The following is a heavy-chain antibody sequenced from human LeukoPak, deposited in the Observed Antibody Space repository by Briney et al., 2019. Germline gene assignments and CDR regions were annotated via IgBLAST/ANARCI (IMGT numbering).Heavy chain of an antibody. D-gene: IGHD3-22*01. J-gene: IGHJ4*02. CDR3: ARGDYDSSGYSFFFDY. Sequence: SETLSLTCTVSGGSISSCYWSWIRQPLGKGLEWIGYIYYSGSTNYNPSLKSRVTISVDTSKNQFSLKLSSVTAADTAVYYCARGDYDSSGYSFFFDYWGQGTLVTVSS. CDR1: GGSISSCY. CDR2: IYYSGST. V-gene: IGHV4-59*01.